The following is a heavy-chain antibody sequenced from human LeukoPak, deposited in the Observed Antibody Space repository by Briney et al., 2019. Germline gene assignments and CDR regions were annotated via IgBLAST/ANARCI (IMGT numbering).Heavy chain of an antibody. CDR3: ARDTWGWGGYYFDY. Sequence: PSETLPLTCTVSGGSISSYYWSWIRQPPGKGLEWIGYIYYSGSTNYNPSLKSRVTISVDTSKNQFSLKLSSVTAADTAVYYCARDTWGWGGYYFDYWGQGTLVTVSS. CDR1: GGSISSYY. V-gene: IGHV4-59*01. CDR2: IYYSGST. J-gene: IGHJ4*02. D-gene: IGHD7-27*01.